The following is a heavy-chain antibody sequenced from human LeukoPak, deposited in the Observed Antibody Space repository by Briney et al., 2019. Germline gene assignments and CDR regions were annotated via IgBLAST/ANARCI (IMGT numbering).Heavy chain of an antibody. V-gene: IGHV4-34*01. CDR2: INHSGSA. D-gene: IGHD3-10*01. J-gene: IGHJ5*02. Sequence: SETLSLTCAVYGGSFSGYYWSWIRQPPGKGLEWIGEINHSGSANYNPSLKSRVTISVDTSKNQFSLKLKSVTAADTAVYYCVRGPYGSSISNWFDPWGQGILVIVSS. CDR3: VRGPYGSSISNWFDP. CDR1: GGSFSGYY.